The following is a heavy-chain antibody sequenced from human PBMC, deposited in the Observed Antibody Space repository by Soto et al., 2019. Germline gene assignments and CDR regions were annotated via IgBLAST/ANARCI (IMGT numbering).Heavy chain of an antibody. V-gene: IGHV4-34*01. D-gene: IGHD3-10*01. CDR2: INHSGSA. Sequence: PSETLSLTCDVYGGSFSGYIWTWIRQTPGKGLQWIGQINHSGSANYNPSLKSRVTISVHTSNSQFSLELSSVTAEDAAVYYCAKDSPPYYYGSGSPYNWFDPWGQGTLVTVSS. J-gene: IGHJ5*02. CDR3: AKDSPPYYYGSGSPYNWFDP. CDR1: GGSFSGYI.